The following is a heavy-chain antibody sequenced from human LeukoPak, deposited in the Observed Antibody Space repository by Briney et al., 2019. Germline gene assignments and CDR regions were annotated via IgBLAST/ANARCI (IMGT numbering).Heavy chain of an antibody. Sequence: SETLSLTCTVSGGSISSYYWTWIRQSPERGLGWIGYIYYSGSTNYNPSLKSRVTISVDTSKNQFSLKLSSVTAADTAVYYCARVTKSPHYFDYWGQGTLVTVSS. V-gene: IGHV4-59*01. CDR1: GGSISSYY. CDR3: ARVTKSPHYFDY. J-gene: IGHJ4*02. D-gene: IGHD1-14*01. CDR2: IYYSGST.